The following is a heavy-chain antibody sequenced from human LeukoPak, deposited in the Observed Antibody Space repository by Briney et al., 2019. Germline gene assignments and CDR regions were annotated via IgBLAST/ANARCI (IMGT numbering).Heavy chain of an antibody. CDR2: IKQDGSEK. CDR1: EFTFSTYW. CDR3: AGSFGDVKNF. D-gene: IGHD3-10*01. Sequence: GGSLRLSCAASEFTFSTYWMSWVRQAPGKGLEWVADIKQDGSEKYYVHSVRGRFTISRQNAKNSLFLQMNSLRAEDTAVYYCAGSFGDVKNFWGQGTLVTVSS. V-gene: IGHV3-7*01. J-gene: IGHJ4*01.